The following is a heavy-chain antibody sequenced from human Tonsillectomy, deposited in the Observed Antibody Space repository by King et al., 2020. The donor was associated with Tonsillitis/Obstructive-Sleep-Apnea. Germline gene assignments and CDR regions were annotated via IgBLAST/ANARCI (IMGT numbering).Heavy chain of an antibody. J-gene: IGHJ3*02. D-gene: IGHD2-8*01. V-gene: IGHV4-59*01. CDR1: GGSISSYY. CDR3: ARDMVLEAGGDAFDI. CDR2: IYYSESA. Sequence: VQLQESGPGLVKPSETLSLTCTVSGGSISSYYWSWIRQPPGKGLEWIGYIYYSESATYNPSLTSRVTIAVDTSKNQFSLKLSSVTAADTAVYFCARDMVLEAGGDAFDIWGQGTKVTVS.